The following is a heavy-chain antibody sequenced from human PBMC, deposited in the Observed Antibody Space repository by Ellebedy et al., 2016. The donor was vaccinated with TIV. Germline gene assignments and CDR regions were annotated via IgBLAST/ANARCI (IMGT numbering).Heavy chain of an antibody. CDR2: SYYIGTT. D-gene: IGHD1-26*01. Sequence: SETLSLTCTVSGGSVSSGSHYWNWIRQPSGKGLEWIGYSYYIGTTNYNPSLKSRVTISEDTSKNQFSLRLRSVTAADTAVYYCAGGSYTPYGMDVWGRGTTVIVSS. CDR1: GGSVSSGSHY. CDR3: AGGSYTPYGMDV. J-gene: IGHJ6*02. V-gene: IGHV4-61*01.